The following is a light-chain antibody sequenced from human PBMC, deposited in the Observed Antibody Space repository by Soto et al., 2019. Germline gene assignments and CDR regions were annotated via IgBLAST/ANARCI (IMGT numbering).Light chain of an antibody. V-gene: IGKV3-11*01. CDR2: DAS. Sequence: EIVLIQSPATLSLSPGERATLSCRASQSVGRSLAWYQKKPGQAPRLLFYDASNRATGIPARFSASGSGTDFTLTVSSLEPEDFAVYYCRQRDGWPRTFGQGTNVESK. CDR1: QSVGRS. CDR3: RQRDGWPRT. J-gene: IGKJ1*01.